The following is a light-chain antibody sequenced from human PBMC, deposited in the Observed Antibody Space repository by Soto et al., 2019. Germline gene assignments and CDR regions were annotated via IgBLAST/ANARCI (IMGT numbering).Light chain of an antibody. V-gene: IGKV2-28*01. CDR3: MQGTQWPYT. CDR1: QSLVHRNGYNY. CDR2: LGS. J-gene: IGKJ2*01. Sequence: DIVMTQSPLSLPVTPGEPASISCRSSQSLVHRNGYNYLDWYLQKPGQSPQLLIYLGSNRASGVPDRFSGSGSGTDFTLKISRVEAEDVGVYYCMQGTQWPYTFGQGTKVDIK.